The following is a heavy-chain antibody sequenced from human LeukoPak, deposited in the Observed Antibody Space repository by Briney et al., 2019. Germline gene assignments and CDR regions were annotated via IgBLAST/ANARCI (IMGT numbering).Heavy chain of an antibody. CDR3: ARDGVGSGSYYPNH. CDR2: FDPEDDET. Sequence: ASVKVSCKVSGFTLTDLSIHWVRQAPGKGLEWVGGFDPEDDETIYAPKFQGRVTLTEDTSTDTAYMELSRLRSDDTAVYYCARDGVGSGSYYPNHWGQGTLVTVSS. D-gene: IGHD3-10*01. CDR1: GFTLTDLS. J-gene: IGHJ5*02. V-gene: IGHV1-24*01.